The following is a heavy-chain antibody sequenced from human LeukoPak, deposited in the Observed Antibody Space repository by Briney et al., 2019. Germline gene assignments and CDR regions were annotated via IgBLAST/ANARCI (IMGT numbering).Heavy chain of an antibody. CDR2: MYHSGTT. CDR1: GDSITSYY. D-gene: IGHD1-26*01. V-gene: IGHV4-59*01. J-gene: IGHJ4*02. Sequence: SETLSLTCTVSGDSITSYYWAWIRQPPGKGLEWIGYMYHSGTTSNNPSLKSRVTISVDTSKNQFSLKVRSVTAADTAVYYCARGLGWGATIFDYWGQGALVTVSS. CDR3: ARGLGWGATIFDY.